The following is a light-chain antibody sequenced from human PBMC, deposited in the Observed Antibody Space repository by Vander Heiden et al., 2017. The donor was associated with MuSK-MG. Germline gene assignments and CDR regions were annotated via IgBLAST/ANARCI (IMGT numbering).Light chain of an antibody. CDR1: QSISSF. J-gene: IGKJ2*01. CDR2: TAS. Sequence: DIQMTQSPSSLSASVGDRVTITCRASQSISSFLHWYQQKPGKAPKLQIYTASSLQSGVPSRFSGSGSGTDFTLAISTLQPEDFATYYCQQSHRTPRTAFGQGTKLEIK. V-gene: IGKV1-39*01. CDR3: QQSHRTPRTA.